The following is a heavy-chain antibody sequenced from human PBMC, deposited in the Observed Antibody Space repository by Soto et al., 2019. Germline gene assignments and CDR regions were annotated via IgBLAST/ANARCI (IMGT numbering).Heavy chain of an antibody. V-gene: IGHV1-2*04. J-gene: IGHJ6*02. CDR3: ARDDQPYSSSWPYYVGRDV. CDR1: GYTFTGYY. D-gene: IGHD6-13*01. CDR2: INPNSGGT. Sequence: ASVKVSCKASGYTFTGYYMHWVRQAPGQGLEWMGWINPNSGGTNYAQKFQGWVTMTRDTSISTAYMELSRLRSDDTAVYYCARDDQPYSSSWPYYVGRDVWGQGSTVTVSS.